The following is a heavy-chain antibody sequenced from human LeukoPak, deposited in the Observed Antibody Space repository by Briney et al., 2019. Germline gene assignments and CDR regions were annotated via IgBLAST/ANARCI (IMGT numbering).Heavy chain of an antibody. CDR2: TIPIFGTA. CDR3: ARDKGSSGRFDY. Sequence: SVTVSCKASGGTFSSYAISWVRQAPGQGLEWMGGTIPIFGTANYAQKFQGRVTITADESTSTAYMELSSLRSEDTAVYYCARDKGSSGRFDYWGQGTLVTVSS. D-gene: IGHD6-19*01. V-gene: IGHV1-69*13. CDR1: GGTFSSYA. J-gene: IGHJ4*02.